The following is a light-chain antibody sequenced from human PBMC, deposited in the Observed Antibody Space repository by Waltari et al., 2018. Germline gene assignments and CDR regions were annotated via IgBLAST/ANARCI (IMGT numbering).Light chain of an antibody. Sequence: IVLTQSPGTLSLSPGARATLSCRASQSVSRYLAWYQQRPGQPPRLLIYDTSTRATGIPDRFSGSGSGTDFSLTISRLEPEDFAVYYCQKYGTLPATFGQGTKVEI. CDR1: QSVSRY. CDR3: QKYGTLPAT. CDR2: DTS. V-gene: IGKV3-20*01. J-gene: IGKJ1*01.